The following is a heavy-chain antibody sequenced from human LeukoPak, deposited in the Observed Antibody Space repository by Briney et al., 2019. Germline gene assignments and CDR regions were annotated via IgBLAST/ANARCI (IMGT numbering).Heavy chain of an antibody. J-gene: IGHJ4*02. CDR3: AGVAGFYWNSDSFDY. V-gene: IGHV1-18*01. CDR2: ISAYNGQT. Sequence: ASVKVSCKASGYTFTTSGIGWVRQAPGQGLEWLGWISAYNGQTNYAQKVQGRVTMTTDTSTKTAYMELRSLGSDDTAVYYCAGVAGFYWNSDSFDYWGQGTQVTVSS. D-gene: IGHD1-7*01. CDR1: GYTFTTSG.